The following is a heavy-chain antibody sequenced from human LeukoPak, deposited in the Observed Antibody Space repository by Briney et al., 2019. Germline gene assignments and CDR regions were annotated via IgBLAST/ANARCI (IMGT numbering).Heavy chain of an antibody. CDR3: ARERADYDFWSGSYNWFDP. D-gene: IGHD3-3*01. Sequence: SETLSLTCTVSGGSISSSSYFWGWIRQPPEKGLEWIGSIYYSGSSYYNPSLKSRVTISVDTSKNQFSLKLSSVTAADTAVYYCARERADYDFWSGSYNWFDPWGQGTLVTVSS. CDR1: GGSISSSSYF. J-gene: IGHJ5*02. V-gene: IGHV4-39*02. CDR2: IYYSGSS.